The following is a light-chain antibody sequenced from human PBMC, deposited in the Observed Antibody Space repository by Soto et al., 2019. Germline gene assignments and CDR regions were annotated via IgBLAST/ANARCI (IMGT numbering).Light chain of an antibody. CDR1: ALPKKF. CDR3: YSTDTSGDHYV. J-gene: IGLJ1*01. Sequence: ELTQPPSVSVSPGQTARITCSGDALPKKFAYWYQQKSGQAPVLVIYEDNKRPSGIPERFSGSSSGTMATLSISGAQVEDEADYYCYSTDTSGDHYVFGTGTKVTVL. V-gene: IGLV3-10*01. CDR2: EDN.